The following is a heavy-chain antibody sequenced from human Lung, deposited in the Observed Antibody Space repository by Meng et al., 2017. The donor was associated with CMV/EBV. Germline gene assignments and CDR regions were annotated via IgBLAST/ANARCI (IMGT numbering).Heavy chain of an antibody. J-gene: IGHJ6*02. Sequence: SCTASGFTFGDYAMSWVRQAPGKGLEWVGFIRSQAYGGTTEYAASVKGRFTISRDDSKSIAYLQMNSLKTEDTAVYYCTRHWSGYDYVGMGMDGXGQGXTVTVSS. CDR1: GFTFGDYA. V-gene: IGHV3-49*04. CDR3: TRHWSGYDYVGMGMDG. CDR2: IRSQAYGGTT. D-gene: IGHD5-12*01.